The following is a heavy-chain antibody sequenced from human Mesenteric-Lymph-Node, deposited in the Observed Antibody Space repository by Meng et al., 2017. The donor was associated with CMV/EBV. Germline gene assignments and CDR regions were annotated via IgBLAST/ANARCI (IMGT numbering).Heavy chain of an antibody. Sequence: GESLKISCAASGFTFSSFAMSWVRRAPGKGLEWVSTISGSGDATYFAESVKGRFTISRENSRNTLYLQMNSLRAEDTAVYYCARTNTYYYDSSGLLFGAPWGQGTLVTVSS. V-gene: IGHV3-23*01. CDR1: GFTFSSFA. D-gene: IGHD3-22*01. CDR3: ARTNTYYYDSSGLLFGAP. CDR2: ISGSGDAT. J-gene: IGHJ5*02.